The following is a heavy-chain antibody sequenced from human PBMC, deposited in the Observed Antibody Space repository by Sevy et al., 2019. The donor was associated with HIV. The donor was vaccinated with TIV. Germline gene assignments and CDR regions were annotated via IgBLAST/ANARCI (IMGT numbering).Heavy chain of an antibody. Sequence: GGSLRLSCAVSGFTFSSYAMSWVRQAPGKGLEWVSAISGSGGSTYYADSVKGRFTISRDNSKNTLYLQMNSLRAEDTAVYYCAKAGYYDSSGYYYFHFDYWGQGTLVTVSS. CDR3: AKAGYYDSSGYYYFHFDY. CDR1: GFTFSSYA. V-gene: IGHV3-23*01. CDR2: ISGSGGST. D-gene: IGHD3-22*01. J-gene: IGHJ4*02.